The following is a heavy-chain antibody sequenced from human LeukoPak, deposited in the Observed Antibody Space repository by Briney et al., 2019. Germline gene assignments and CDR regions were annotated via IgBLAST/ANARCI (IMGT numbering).Heavy chain of an antibody. D-gene: IGHD3-3*01. J-gene: IGHJ3*02. CDR2: INHSGST. CDR1: GGSFSGYY. CDR3: ARERFLEWLFGDAFDI. V-gene: IGHV4-34*01. Sequence: SETLSLTCAVYGGSFSGYYWSWIRQPPGKGLEWIGEINHSGSTYYNPSLKSRVTISVDRSKNQFSLKLSSVTAADTAVYYCARERFLEWLFGDAFDIWGQGTMVTVSS.